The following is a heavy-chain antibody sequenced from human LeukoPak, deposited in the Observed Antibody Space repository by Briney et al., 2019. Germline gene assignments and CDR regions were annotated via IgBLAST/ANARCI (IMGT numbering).Heavy chain of an antibody. CDR3: ARNGYTSGWYRN. CDR2: IYSGGST. J-gene: IGHJ4*02. D-gene: IGHD6-19*01. CDR1: GLTGSCHF. V-gene: IGHV3-53*01. Sequence: GSLRLSFATSGLTGSCHFISWVRPAPGKGLEWVSTIYSGGSTYYADSVKGRFTISRDNSKNTLYLQMNSLRGEDTAVYYCARNGYTSGWYRNWGQGTLVTVSS.